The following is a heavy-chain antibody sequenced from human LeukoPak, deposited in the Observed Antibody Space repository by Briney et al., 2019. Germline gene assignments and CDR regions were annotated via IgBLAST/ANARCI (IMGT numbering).Heavy chain of an antibody. CDR1: GYTFTSYG. V-gene: IGHV1-18*01. CDR2: ISAYNGNT. J-gene: IGHJ3*02. Sequence: ASVNVSCTASGYTFTSYGISWVRQAPGQGLEWMGWISAYNGNTNYAQKLQGRVTMTTDTSTSTAYMELRSLRSDDTAVYYCASNDLEDAFDIWGQGTMVTVSS. CDR3: ASNDLEDAFDI.